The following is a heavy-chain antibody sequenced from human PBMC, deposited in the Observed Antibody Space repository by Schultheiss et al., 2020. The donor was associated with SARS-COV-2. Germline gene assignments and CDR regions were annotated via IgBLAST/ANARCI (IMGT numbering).Heavy chain of an antibody. CDR1: GGSISRSAFY. CDR2: SYYSGST. Sequence: SETLSLTCTVSGGSISRSAFYWGWVSQPPGKGLEWIGSSYYSGSTYYNPSLKSRVTISVDTSKNQFSLRLTSVTAADTAVYYCARQGSSGYYPLDSWGQGTLVTVSS. CDR3: ARQGSSGYYPLDS. D-gene: IGHD3-22*01. J-gene: IGHJ5*01. V-gene: IGHV4-39*01.